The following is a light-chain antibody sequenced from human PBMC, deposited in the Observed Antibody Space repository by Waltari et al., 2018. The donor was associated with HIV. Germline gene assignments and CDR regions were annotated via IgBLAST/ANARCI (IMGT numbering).Light chain of an antibody. CDR2: EVS. Sequence: QSALTQPASVSGSPGQSITISCTGTSSDIGGYNYVSWYQQHPGKAPKLMIYEVSTRPSGVSNRCSGSKSGNTASLTIAGLQAEDEADYYCSSYTSSSTVIFGGGTKLAVL. CDR3: SSYTSSSTVI. V-gene: IGLV2-14*01. CDR1: SSDIGGYNY. J-gene: IGLJ2*01.